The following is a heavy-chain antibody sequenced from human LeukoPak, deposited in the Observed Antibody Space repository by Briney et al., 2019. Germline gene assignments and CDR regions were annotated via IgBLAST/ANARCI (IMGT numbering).Heavy chain of an antibody. V-gene: IGHV3-30*18. J-gene: IGHJ4*02. CDR3: AKGGYCTNGVCYWSGGFDY. CDR2: ISYDGSNK. Sequence: GRSLRLSCAASGFTFSSYGMHWVRQAPGKGLEWVVVISYDGSNKYYADSVKGRFTISRDNSKNTLYLQMNSLRAEDTAVYYCAKGGYCTNGVCYWSGGFDYWGQGTLVTVSS. D-gene: IGHD2-8*01. CDR1: GFTFSSYG.